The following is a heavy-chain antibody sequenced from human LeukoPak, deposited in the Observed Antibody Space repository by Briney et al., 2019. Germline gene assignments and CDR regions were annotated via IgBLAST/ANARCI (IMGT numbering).Heavy chain of an antibody. CDR1: GFTFSSYE. CDR2: ISSSGSTI. V-gene: IGHV3-48*03. Sequence: SGGSLRLSCAASGFTFSSYEMNWVRQAPGKGLEWVSYISSSGSTIYYADSVKGRFTISRDNAKNSLYLQMNSLRAEDTAVYYCARDRGPWDDFWSGYYYYYYGMDVWGQGTTVTVSS. CDR3: ARDRGPWDDFWSGYYYYYYGMDV. J-gene: IGHJ6*02. D-gene: IGHD3-3*01.